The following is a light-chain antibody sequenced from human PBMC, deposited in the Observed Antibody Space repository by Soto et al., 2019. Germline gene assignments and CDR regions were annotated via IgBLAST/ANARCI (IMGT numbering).Light chain of an antibody. V-gene: IGKV1-27*01. CDR2: AAS. CDR3: QKCKFAPFT. Sequence: DIQMTQSPSSLSAFVGDRVTITCRASQDIGNFLAWYQQKPGKVPKLLIYAASTLQSGVPSRFSGSGYGIDFALPISSLLSEGVATHYCQKCKFAPFTFGGGHKVDIK. J-gene: IGKJ4*01. CDR1: QDIGNF.